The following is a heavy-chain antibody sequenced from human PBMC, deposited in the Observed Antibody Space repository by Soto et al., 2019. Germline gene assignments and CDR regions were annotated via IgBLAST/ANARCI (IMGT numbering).Heavy chain of an antibody. Sequence: GGSLRLCCSASVFTFSDFGMHWCRQAPGKGLEWVAIISYDGILKYYADSVKGRFTISRDTSKGAVYLQMNSLTPEDTAVYYCAKDFKVSGGHYGSLNYYYGMDVWGQGTTVTVSS. CDR3: AKDFKVSGGHYGSLNYYYGMDV. V-gene: IGHV3-30*18. CDR1: VFTFSDFG. CDR2: ISYDGILK. D-gene: IGHD3-10*01. J-gene: IGHJ6*02.